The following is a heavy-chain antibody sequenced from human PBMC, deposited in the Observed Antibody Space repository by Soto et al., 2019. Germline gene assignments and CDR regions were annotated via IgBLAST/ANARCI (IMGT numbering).Heavy chain of an antibody. CDR3: SCGSRYYYGMDV. V-gene: IGHV1-69*13. Sequence: SVKVSCKASGGTFSSYAISWVRQAPGQGLEWMGGIIPIFGTANYAQKFQGRVTITADESTSTAYMELSSLRSEDTAVYYCSCGSRYYYGMDVRAQRTTVPVSS. CDR1: GGTFSSYA. J-gene: IGHJ6*02. CDR2: IIPIFGTA.